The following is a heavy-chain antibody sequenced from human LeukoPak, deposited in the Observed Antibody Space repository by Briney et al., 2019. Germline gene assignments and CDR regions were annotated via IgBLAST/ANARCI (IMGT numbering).Heavy chain of an antibody. J-gene: IGHJ4*02. V-gene: IGHV4-34*01. CDR2: INHSGST. D-gene: IGHD2-2*01. CDR3: ARSYAHDY. Sequence: PSETLSLTCAVYGGSFSGDYWSWIRQPPGKGLEWIGEINHSGSTNYNPSLKSRVTISVDTSKNQFSLKLSSVTAADTAVYYCARSYAHDYWGQGTLVTVSS. CDR1: GGSFSGDY.